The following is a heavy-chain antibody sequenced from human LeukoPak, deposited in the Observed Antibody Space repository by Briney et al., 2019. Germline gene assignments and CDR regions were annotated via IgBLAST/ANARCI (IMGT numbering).Heavy chain of an antibody. D-gene: IGHD1-26*01. CDR1: GFTFSSYA. Sequence: GGSLRLSCAASGFTFSSYAMSWVRQAPGKGLMWVSQINNDGSDTKYADSVKGRFTISRDNAKNTVYLQMNSLRADDTAVYYCARDPLLWELPSDYWGQGTLVTVSS. V-gene: IGHV3-74*03. CDR3: ARDPLLWELPSDY. J-gene: IGHJ4*02. CDR2: INNDGSDT.